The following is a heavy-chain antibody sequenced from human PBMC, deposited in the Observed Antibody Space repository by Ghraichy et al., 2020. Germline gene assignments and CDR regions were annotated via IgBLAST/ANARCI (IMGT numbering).Heavy chain of an antibody. Sequence: VKVYCKASGYTFTGYYMHWVRQDPGQGLEWMGWINPNSGGTNYAQKFQGRVTMTRDTSISTDYMELSRLRSDDTAVYYCARVAVAGWHYFDYWGQGTLVTVSS. J-gene: IGHJ4*02. D-gene: IGHD6-19*01. CDR1: GYTFTGYY. V-gene: IGHV1-2*02. CDR3: ARVAVAGWHYFDY. CDR2: INPNSGGT.